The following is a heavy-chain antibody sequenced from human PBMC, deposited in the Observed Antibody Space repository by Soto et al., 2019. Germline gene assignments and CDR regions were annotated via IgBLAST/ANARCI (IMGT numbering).Heavy chain of an antibody. CDR3: ARERGVDTAMVFFYHYGMDV. CDR1: GGSISSGDYY. D-gene: IGHD5-18*01. CDR2: IYYSGST. J-gene: IGHJ6*02. V-gene: IGHV4-30-4*01. Sequence: SETLSLTCTVSGGSISSGDYYWSWIRQPPGKGLEWIGYIYYSGSTYYNPSLKSRVTISVDTSKNQFSLKLSSVTAADTAVYYCARERGVDTAMVFFYHYGMDVWGQGTTVTVSS.